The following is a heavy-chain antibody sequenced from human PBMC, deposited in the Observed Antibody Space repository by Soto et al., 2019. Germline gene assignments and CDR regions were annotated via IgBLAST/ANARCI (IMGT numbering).Heavy chain of an antibody. CDR1: GCAIIGSCAY. Sequence: QLQLQESGPGLVKPSETLALTCTVSGCAIIGSCAYWGWVRQPTGKGLEWIGSIYYSGSTYYNPSLMGRVSIPVATSMHQVSLMLSSVTAADTAVYYFARQARHYDFWSGYYLPFDYWGQGSLVTVSS. CDR3: ARQARHYDFWSGYYLPFDY. V-gene: IGHV4-39*01. J-gene: IGHJ4*02. CDR2: IYYSGST. D-gene: IGHD3-3*01.